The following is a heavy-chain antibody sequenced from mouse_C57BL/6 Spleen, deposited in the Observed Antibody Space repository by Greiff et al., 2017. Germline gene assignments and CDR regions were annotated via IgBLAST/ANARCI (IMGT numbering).Heavy chain of an antibody. J-gene: IGHJ2*01. D-gene: IGHD5-1*01. CDR3: ARHGRSTGYYFDY. Sequence: EVQGVESVAELVRPGASVKLSCTASGFNIKNTYMHWVKQRPEQGLEWIGRIDPANGNTKYAPKFQGKATITADTSSNTAYLQLSSLTSEDTAIDYCARHGRSTGYYFDYWGQGTTLTVSS. V-gene: IGHV14-3*01. CDR2: IDPANGNT. CDR1: GFNIKNTY.